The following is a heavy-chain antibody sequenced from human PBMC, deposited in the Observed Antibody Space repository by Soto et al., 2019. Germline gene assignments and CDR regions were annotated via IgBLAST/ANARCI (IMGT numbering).Heavy chain of an antibody. V-gene: IGHV3-23*01. D-gene: IGHD3-22*01. CDR1: GLTFSSYA. J-gene: IGHJ4*02. CDR3: AKNSESSAYSSFDY. Sequence: EVQLLESGGGLVQPGGSLRLSCAASGLTFSSYAMSWVRQAPGKGLEWVSGISGSGISTYYADSVKGRFTISRDNSKNTLYLQMHSLRAEDTAVYYCAKNSESSAYSSFDYWGQGTLVTVSS. CDR2: ISGSGIST.